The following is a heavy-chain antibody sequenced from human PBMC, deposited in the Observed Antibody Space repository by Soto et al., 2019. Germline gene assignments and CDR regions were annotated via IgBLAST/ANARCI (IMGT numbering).Heavy chain of an antibody. Sequence: QVQLVESGGRLVKPGGSLRLSCAASGFSFGDYYMSWIRQAPGKGLEWISFISSSASYRDYADSVRGRFTISRDNVNNSLYLQMNSLPVEDTAVYYCVKDGGDSGSSIAVNWGRGTLVTVS. V-gene: IGHV3-11*06. CDR1: GFSFGDYY. CDR3: VKDGGDSGSSIAVN. J-gene: IGHJ4*02. D-gene: IGHD1-26*01. CDR2: ISSSASYR.